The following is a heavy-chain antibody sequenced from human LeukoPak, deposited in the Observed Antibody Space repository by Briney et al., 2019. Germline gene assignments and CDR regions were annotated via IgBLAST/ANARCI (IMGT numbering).Heavy chain of an antibody. V-gene: IGHV4-39*01. Sequence: SETLSLTCTVSGGSISSSSYYWGWIRQPPGKGLEWIGSIYYSGSTYYNPSLKSRVTISVDTSKSQFSLKLSSVTAADTAVYYCARSHSPLNYDYYYGMDVWGQGTTVTVSS. CDR3: ARSHSPLNYDYYYGMDV. J-gene: IGHJ6*02. CDR1: GGSISSSSYY. D-gene: IGHD2-15*01. CDR2: IYYSGST.